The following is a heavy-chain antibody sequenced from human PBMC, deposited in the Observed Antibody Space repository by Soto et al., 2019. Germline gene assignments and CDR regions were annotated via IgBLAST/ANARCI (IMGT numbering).Heavy chain of an antibody. Sequence: XSVKVSCQASGYPPTSYYTHWVRQAPGQGLEWMGIINPSGGSTSYAQKFQGRVTMTRDTSTSTVYMELSSLRSEDTAVYYCASALSITMVRGVHYYYYGMDVWGQGTTVTVSS. D-gene: IGHD3-10*01. V-gene: IGHV1-46*01. CDR1: GYPPTSYY. J-gene: IGHJ6*02. CDR2: INPSGGST. CDR3: ASALSITMVRGVHYYYYGMDV.